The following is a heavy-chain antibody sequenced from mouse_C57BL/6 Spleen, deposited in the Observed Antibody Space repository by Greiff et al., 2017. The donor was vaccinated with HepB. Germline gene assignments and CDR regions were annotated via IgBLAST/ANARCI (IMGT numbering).Heavy chain of an antibody. CDR2: IDPSDSET. CDR3: AREGYGSNSAWCAY. CDR1: GYTFTSYW. V-gene: IGHV1-52*01. J-gene: IGHJ3*01. Sequence: QVQLQQPGAELVRPGSSVKLSCKASGYTFTSYWMHWVKQRPIQGLEWIGNIDPSDSETHYNQKFKDKATLTVDKSSSTAYMQLSSLTSEDSAVYYCAREGYGSNSAWCAYWGQGTLVTVSA. D-gene: IGHD2-5*01.